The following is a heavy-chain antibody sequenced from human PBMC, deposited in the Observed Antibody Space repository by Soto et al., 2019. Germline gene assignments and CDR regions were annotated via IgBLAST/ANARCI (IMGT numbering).Heavy chain of an antibody. CDR2: IYYSGST. CDR3: ARVVGDAFDI. V-gene: IGHV4-61*01. D-gene: IGHD3-10*01. CDR1: GGSVSSGSYY. Sequence: SETLSLNCTVSGGSVSSGSYYWSWLRQPPGKGLEWVGYIYYSGSTHYNPSLKSRVTISVDASKIQFSLKLSSVTAADTAVYYCARVVGDAFDIWGQGTMVTVSS. J-gene: IGHJ3*02.